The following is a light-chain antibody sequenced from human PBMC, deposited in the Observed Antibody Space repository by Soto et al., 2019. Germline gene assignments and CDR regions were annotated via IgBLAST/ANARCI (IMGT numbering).Light chain of an antibody. CDR1: SSDVGGYNY. CDR3: SSYTSSSTLV. Sequence: QSALTQPASVSGSPGQSITISCTGTSSDVGGYNYVSWYQQHPGKAPKFMIYDVSNRPSGVSNRFSGSKSGNTASLTISGLQGEDEGDYYCSSYTSSSTLVFGGGTQLTVL. V-gene: IGLV2-14*01. CDR2: DVS. J-gene: IGLJ2*01.